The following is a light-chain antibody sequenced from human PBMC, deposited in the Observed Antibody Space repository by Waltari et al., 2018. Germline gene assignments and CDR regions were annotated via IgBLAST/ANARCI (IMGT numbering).Light chain of an antibody. CDR3: QQYYTYPLT. CDR2: AAS. J-gene: IGKJ3*01. V-gene: IGKV1-8*01. Sequence: AIRMTQSPSSLSASTGDRVTIPCRASQGISTYLAWYQQKPGKAPKLLIFAASTLQSGVPSRFSGSGSGTDFTLTISSLQSEDFATYSCQQYYTYPLTFGPGTKVDIK. CDR1: QGISTY.